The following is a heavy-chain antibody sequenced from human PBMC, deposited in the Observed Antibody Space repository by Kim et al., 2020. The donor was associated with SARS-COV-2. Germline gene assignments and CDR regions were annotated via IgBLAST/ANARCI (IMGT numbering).Heavy chain of an antibody. CDR3: ARDRDYYDSSGEPLNYYGMDV. Sequence: GGPLRLSCAASGFTFSSYSMNWVRQAPGKGLEWVSSISSSSSYIYYADSVKGRFTISRDNAKNSLYLQMNSLRAEDTAVYYCARDRDYYDSSGEPLNYYGMDVWGQGTTVTVSS. D-gene: IGHD3-22*01. J-gene: IGHJ6*02. V-gene: IGHV3-21*01. CDR2: ISSSSSYI. CDR1: GFTFSSYS.